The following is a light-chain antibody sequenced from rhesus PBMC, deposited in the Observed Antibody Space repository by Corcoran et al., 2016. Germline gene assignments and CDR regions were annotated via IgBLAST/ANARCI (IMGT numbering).Light chain of an antibody. J-gene: IGLJ1*01. V-gene: IGLV2-19*02. CDR2: EVS. CDR1: SNDMGYYDC. Sequence: QAAPTQSPSLAGSGGQSVTIFCTGTSNDMGYYDCVSWYQQHPGKAPKLMIYEVSKRPSGVSDCFSGSKTGNTASLTISGLQADDDAYYYRSSDAGSGTYIFGGGTRLTV. CDR3: SSDAGSGTYI.